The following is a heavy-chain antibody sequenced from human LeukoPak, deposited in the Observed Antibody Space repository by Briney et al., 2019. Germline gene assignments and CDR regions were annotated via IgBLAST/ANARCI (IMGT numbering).Heavy chain of an antibody. V-gene: IGHV4-39*07. CDR2: IYYSGST. CDR1: GGSISSSSYY. CDR3: ARSISSWYWFDP. D-gene: IGHD6-13*01. J-gene: IGHJ5*02. Sequence: RASETLSLTCTVSGGSISSSSYYWGWIRQPPGKGLEWIGSIYYSGSTYYNPSLKSRVTISVDTSKNRFSLKLSSVTAADTAVYYCARSISSWYWFDPWGQGTLVTVSS.